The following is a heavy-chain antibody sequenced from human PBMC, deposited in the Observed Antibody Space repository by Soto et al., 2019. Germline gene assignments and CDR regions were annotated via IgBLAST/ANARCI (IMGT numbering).Heavy chain of an antibody. Sequence: SETLSLTCAVYGGSFSGYYWSWIRQPPGKGLEWIGEINHSGSTNYNPSLKSRVTISVDTSKNQFSLKLSSVTAADTAVYYCAGPKRRFLEWLLYANFDYWGQGTLVTVSS. J-gene: IGHJ4*02. V-gene: IGHV4-34*01. CDR1: GGSFSGYY. CDR2: INHSGST. D-gene: IGHD3-3*01. CDR3: AGPKRRFLEWLLYANFDY.